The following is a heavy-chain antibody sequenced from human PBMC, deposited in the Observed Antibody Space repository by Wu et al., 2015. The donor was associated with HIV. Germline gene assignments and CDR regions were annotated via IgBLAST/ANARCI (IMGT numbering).Heavy chain of an antibody. CDR3: ARDRDSSSWYRNSHFDY. D-gene: IGHD6-13*01. CDR1: GGTFSSYA. CDR2: IIPIFGTA. J-gene: IGHJ4*02. V-gene: IGHV1-69*12. Sequence: QVQLVQSGAEVKKPGSSVKVSCKASGGTFSSYAISWVRQAPGQGLEWMGGIIPIFGTANYAQKFQGRVTITADESTSTAYMELSSLRSEDTAVYYCARDRDSSSWYRNSHFDYWGQGTLVTVSS.